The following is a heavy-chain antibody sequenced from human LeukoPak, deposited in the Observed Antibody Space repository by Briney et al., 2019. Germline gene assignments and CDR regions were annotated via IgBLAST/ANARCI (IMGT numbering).Heavy chain of an antibody. V-gene: IGHV3-74*01. J-gene: IGHJ4*02. CDR1: GIIFSNYW. CDR2: INRDGSST. Sequence: GGSLRLSCAASGIIFSNYWMHWVRQAPGKGLVWVSRINRDGSSTSYADSVKGRFTISRDNAKNTLYLQMNSLRAEDTAVYYCAKDPGITGYYLDYWGQGTLVTVSS. CDR3: AKDPGITGYYLDY. D-gene: IGHD1-14*01.